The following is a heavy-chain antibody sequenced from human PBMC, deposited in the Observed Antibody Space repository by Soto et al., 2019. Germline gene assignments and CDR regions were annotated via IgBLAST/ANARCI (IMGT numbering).Heavy chain of an antibody. D-gene: IGHD6-19*01. V-gene: IGHV4-39*01. Sequence: QLQLQESGPGLVKPSETLSLTCTVSGGSISSSSYYWGWIRQPPGKGLEWIGSIYYSGSTYYNPSLKSRVTISVDTSKNQFSLKLSSVTAADTAVYYCASHDPYSSGWYYWGQGTLVTVSS. J-gene: IGHJ4*02. CDR2: IYYSGST. CDR3: ASHDPYSSGWYY. CDR1: GGSISSSSYY.